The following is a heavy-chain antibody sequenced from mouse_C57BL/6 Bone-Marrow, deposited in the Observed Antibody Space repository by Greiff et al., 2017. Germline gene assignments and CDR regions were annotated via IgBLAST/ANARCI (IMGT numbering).Heavy chain of an antibody. CDR1: GYTFTSYG. J-gene: IGHJ2*01. V-gene: IGHV1-81*01. CDR3: ARSYDGYYDFDY. Sequence: QVQLQQSGAELARPGASVKLSCKASGYTFTSYGISWVKQRTGQGLEWIGEIYPRSGNTYYNEKFKGKATLTADKSSSTAYMGLRSLTSEDSAVYFCARSYDGYYDFDYWGQGTTLTVSS. D-gene: IGHD2-3*01. CDR2: IYPRSGNT.